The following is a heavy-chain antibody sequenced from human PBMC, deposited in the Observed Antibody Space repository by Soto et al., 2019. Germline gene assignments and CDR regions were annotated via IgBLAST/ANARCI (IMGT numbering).Heavy chain of an antibody. CDR3: ARAFRSGYYMEYYFDY. J-gene: IGHJ4*02. V-gene: IGHV1-2*04. Sequence: ASVKVSCKASGYTFTGYYMHWVRQAPGQGLEWMGWINPNSGGTNYAQKFQGWVTMTRDTSISTAYMELSRLRSDDTAVYYCARAFRSGYYMEYYFDYWGQGTLVTVSS. D-gene: IGHD3-3*01. CDR2: INPNSGGT. CDR1: GYTFTGYY.